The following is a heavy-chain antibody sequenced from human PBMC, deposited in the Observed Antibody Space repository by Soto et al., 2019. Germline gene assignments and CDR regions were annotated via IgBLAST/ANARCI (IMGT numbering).Heavy chain of an antibody. V-gene: IGHV4-61*01. CDR1: GGSVSSGSYY. J-gene: IGHJ4*02. Sequence: SETLSLTCTVSGGSVSSGSYYWSWIRQPPGKGLEWIGYIYYSGSTNYNPSLKSRVTISVDTSKNQFSLKLSSVTAADTAVYYCARAMTTVTTIDYWGQGTLVTVS. D-gene: IGHD4-17*01. CDR2: IYYSGST. CDR3: ARAMTTVTTIDY.